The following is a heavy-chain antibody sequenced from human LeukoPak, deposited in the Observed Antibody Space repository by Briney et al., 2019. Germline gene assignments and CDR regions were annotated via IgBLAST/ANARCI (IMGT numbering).Heavy chain of an antibody. Sequence: GGSLRLSCAASGFTVSSNYMSWVRQAPGKGLEWVSVIYSASSTYYADSVKGRFSISRDNSKNTLYLQMNSLRVEDTAVYYCARDLSPWETRNPDAFDIWGQGTMVTVSS. CDR3: ARDLSPWETRNPDAFDI. V-gene: IGHV3-53*01. CDR1: GFTVSSNY. D-gene: IGHD1-14*01. CDR2: IYSASST. J-gene: IGHJ3*02.